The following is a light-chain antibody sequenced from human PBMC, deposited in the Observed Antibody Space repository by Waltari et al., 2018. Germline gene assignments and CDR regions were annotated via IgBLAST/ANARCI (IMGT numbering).Light chain of an antibody. J-gene: IGLJ3*02. Sequence: QLELTQSPSASASLGASVKFTCTLSSGHSSNTIAWHQQQPEKGPRYLMKFNSDGSHSKGDGIPDRFSGARSGAERYLTISSLQSEDEADYYCQTWNTDIHVFGGGTKLTVL. V-gene: IGLV4-69*01. CDR3: QTWNTDIHV. CDR2: FNSDGSH. CDR1: SGHSSNT.